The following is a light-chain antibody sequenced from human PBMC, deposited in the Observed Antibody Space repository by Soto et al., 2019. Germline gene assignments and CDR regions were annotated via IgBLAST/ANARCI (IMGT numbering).Light chain of an antibody. J-gene: IGKJ1*01. CDR3: QQYGSSPPT. Sequence: EIVLTQSPGTLSLSPGERATLSCRASQSVSSSYLAWYQQKPGQAPRLIIYGASSRTTGIPDRFSGSGSGTECTLTISSLQSEDFTMYYCQQYGSSPPTLGQGTKVDIK. CDR1: QSVSSSY. CDR2: GAS. V-gene: IGKV3-20*01.